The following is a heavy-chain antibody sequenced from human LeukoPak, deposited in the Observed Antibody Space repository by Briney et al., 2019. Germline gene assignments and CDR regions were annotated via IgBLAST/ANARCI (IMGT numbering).Heavy chain of an antibody. D-gene: IGHD3-9*01. V-gene: IGHV3-11*06. J-gene: IGHJ3*02. CDR2: ISSSSSYT. CDR1: GCSFSDYY. CDR3: ARDRRSVYYDILTAKDAFDI. Sequence: PGGSLRFSCAASGCSFSDYYMSWIRQAPGKGLEWVSYISSSSSYTNYADSVKGRFTISRDNAKNSLYLQMNSLRAEDTAVYYCARDRRSVYYDILTAKDAFDIWGQGTMVTVSS.